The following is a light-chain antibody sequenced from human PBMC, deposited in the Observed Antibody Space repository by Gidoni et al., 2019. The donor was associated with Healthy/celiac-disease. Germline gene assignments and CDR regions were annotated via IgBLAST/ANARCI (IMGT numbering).Light chain of an antibody. CDR3: RQHNHYPYT. Sequence: DIQMTTYPSSLSASVGDRVTITCRASQGIRNNLGWFQQQPGKAPKRLIYAASSWQSGVPSRFSGSGSEIEFTLTIISLQPFDFATYYRRQHNHYPYTFGGGTRVEI. CDR1: QGIRNN. CDR2: AAS. J-gene: IGKJ4*01. V-gene: IGKV1-17*01.